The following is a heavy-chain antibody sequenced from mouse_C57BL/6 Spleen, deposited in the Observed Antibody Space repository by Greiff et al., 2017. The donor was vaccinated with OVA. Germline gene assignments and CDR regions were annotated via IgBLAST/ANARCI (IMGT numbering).Heavy chain of an antibody. V-gene: IGHV1-81*01. CDR3: AREDLNGYFDV. CDR1: GYTFTSYG. J-gene: IGHJ1*03. Sequence: VKLMESGAELARPGASVKLSCKASGYTFTSYGISWVKQRTGQGLEWIGEIYPRSGNTYYNEKFKGKATLTADKSSSTAYMELRSLTSEDSAVYFCAREDLNGYFDVWGTGTTVTVSS. CDR2: IYPRSGNT.